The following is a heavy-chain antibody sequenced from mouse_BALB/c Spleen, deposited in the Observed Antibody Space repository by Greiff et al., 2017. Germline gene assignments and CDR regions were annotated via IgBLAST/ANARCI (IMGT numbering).Heavy chain of an antibody. J-gene: IGHJ2*01. CDR3: ARGAPYGSSPLDY. Sequence: DVKLVESGGGLVQPGGSRKLSCAASGFTFSSFGMHWVRQAPEKGLEWVAYISSGSSTIYYADTVKGRFTISRDNPKNTLFLQMTRLRSEDTAMYYCARGAPYGSSPLDYWGQGTTLTVSA. CDR2: ISSGSSTI. V-gene: IGHV5-17*02. CDR1: GFTFSSFG. D-gene: IGHD1-1*01.